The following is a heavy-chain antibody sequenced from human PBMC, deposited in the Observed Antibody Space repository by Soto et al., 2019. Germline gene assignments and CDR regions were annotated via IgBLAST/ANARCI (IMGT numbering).Heavy chain of an antibody. CDR2: IYSGGST. CDR3: ARGPTNYGSFDP. V-gene: IGHV3-66*01. CDR1: GFTFSGYW. Sequence: PGGSLRLSCAASGFTFSGYWMSWVRQAPGKGLEWVSVIYSGGSTYYADSVKGRFTISRDNSKNTLYLQMNRLRAEDTAVYYCARGPTNYGSFDPWGQGTLVTVSS. D-gene: IGHD4-17*01. J-gene: IGHJ5*02.